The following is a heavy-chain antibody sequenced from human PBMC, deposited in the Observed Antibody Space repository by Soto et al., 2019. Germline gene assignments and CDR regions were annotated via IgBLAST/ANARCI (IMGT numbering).Heavy chain of an antibody. J-gene: IGHJ6*02. CDR2: IDPSDSYT. Sequence: PGESLKISCKGSGYTFTNYWITWVRQMPGKGLEWMGNIDPSDSYTNYSPSFQGHVTISADKSINTAYLQWSSLKASDTAMYYCARESVVVITTDYYYYGMDVWGQGTTVTVSS. D-gene: IGHD3-22*01. CDR3: ARESVVVITTDYYYYGMDV. CDR1: GYTFTNYW. V-gene: IGHV5-10-1*01.